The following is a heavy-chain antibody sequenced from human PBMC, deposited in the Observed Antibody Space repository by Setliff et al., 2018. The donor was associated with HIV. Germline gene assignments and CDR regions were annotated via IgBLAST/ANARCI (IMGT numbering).Heavy chain of an antibody. D-gene: IGHD3-16*01. V-gene: IGHV5-51*01. CDR2: IYPGDSDT. Sequence: PGESLKISCKGSGHSITSYWIGWVRQMPGKGLEWMGTIYPGDSDTRYSPSFRGQVTMSADKSISTVYLQWSSLKASDTAMYYCARRGGDNRAGFDMWGQGTMVTVSS. CDR3: ARRGGDNRAGFDM. CDR1: GHSITSYW. J-gene: IGHJ3*02.